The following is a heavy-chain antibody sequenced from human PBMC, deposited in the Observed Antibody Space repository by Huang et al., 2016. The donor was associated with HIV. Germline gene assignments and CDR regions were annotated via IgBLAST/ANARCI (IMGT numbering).Heavy chain of an antibody. J-gene: IGHJ4*02. CDR2: INPICDKT. CDR1: GGTFSSYV. Sequence: QVQLVQSGAEVKKPGCSVKVSCKASGGTFSSYVISWVRQDPGQGLEWRVGINPICDKTNYAQKVQGRDTNDAAESTRSAYMEMRSLRHEDTANYDSAPGPRGCGSVNRGEGTLVIVSS. D-gene: IGHD1-26*01. CDR3: APGPRGCGSVN. V-gene: IGHV1-69*01.